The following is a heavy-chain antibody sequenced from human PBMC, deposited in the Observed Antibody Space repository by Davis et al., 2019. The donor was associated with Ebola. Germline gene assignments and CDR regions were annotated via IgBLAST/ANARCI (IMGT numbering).Heavy chain of an antibody. V-gene: IGHV4-59*12. D-gene: IGHD6-19*01. CDR3: AGGGAVAGP. J-gene: IGHJ5*02. CDR1: GGSISSYY. Sequence: SETLSLTCTVSGGSISSYYWSWIRQPPGKGLEWIGYIYYGGSTNYNPSLKSRVTISVDTSKNQFSLKLSSVTAADTAVYYGAGGGAVAGPWGQGTLVTVSS. CDR2: IYYGGST.